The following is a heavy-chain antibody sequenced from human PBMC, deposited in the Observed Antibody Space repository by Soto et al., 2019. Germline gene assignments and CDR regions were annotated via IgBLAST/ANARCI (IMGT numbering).Heavy chain of an antibody. CDR1: CGSISRYY. V-gene: IGHV4-59*01. Sequence: SETLSLTCTVSCGSISRYYWSWIRQPPGKGLEWIGYLYNTGSTIYNPSLKSRVTISVDTSKNQFSLKLNSLTAADTAVYYCARDLWGYCGTDCYPLDVWGQGTTVTVSS. D-gene: IGHD2-21*02. CDR3: ARDLWGYCGTDCYPLDV. J-gene: IGHJ6*02. CDR2: LYNTGST.